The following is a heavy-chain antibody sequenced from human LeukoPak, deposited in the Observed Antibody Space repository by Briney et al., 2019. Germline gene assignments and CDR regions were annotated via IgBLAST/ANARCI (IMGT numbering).Heavy chain of an antibody. Sequence: SETLSLTCSASGDSVSRSDSYWDWIRQPPGKGLEWIGTIYYSGRTYYSPSLKSRVTMSVDPSNNQFSPTLRPVTAADTAVYYCARRRYYDGSGYLEWGQGTLLSVSS. V-gene: IGHV4-39*01. CDR2: IYYSGRT. D-gene: IGHD3-22*01. J-gene: IGHJ1*01. CDR1: GDSVSRSDSY. CDR3: ARRRYYDGSGYLE.